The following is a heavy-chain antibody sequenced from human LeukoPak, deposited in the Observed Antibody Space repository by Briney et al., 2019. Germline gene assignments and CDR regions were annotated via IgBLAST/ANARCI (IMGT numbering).Heavy chain of an antibody. Sequence: GGSLRLSCAASGFTFSSYAMHWVRQAPGKGLEWVAVISYDGSNKYYADSVKGRFTISRDNSENTLYLQMNSLRAEDTAVYYCAGVHDYGGNLSGYFDYWGQGTLVTVSS. V-gene: IGHV3-30*04. D-gene: IGHD4-23*01. J-gene: IGHJ4*02. CDR1: GFTFSSYA. CDR3: AGVHDYGGNLSGYFDY. CDR2: ISYDGSNK.